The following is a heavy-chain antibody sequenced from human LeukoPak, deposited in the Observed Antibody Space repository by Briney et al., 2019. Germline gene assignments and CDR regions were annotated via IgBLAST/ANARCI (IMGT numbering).Heavy chain of an antibody. CDR1: GGTFSSYA. CDR2: IIPIFGTA. D-gene: IGHD3-10*01. CDR3: ASPRITTIRHAFDI. J-gene: IGHJ3*02. Sequence: SVKVSCKASGGTFSSYAISWVRQAPGQGLEWMGGIIPIFGTANYAQKFQGRVTITADESTSTAYMELSSLRSEDTAVYYCASPRITTIRHAFDIWGQGTMVTVSS. V-gene: IGHV1-69*13.